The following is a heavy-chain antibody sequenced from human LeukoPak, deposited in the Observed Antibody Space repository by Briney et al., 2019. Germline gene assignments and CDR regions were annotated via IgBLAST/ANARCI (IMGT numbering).Heavy chain of an antibody. Sequence: SSETLSLTCSVSGYSISYGYFWAWIRQPPGKGLEWIGSVYHSGSTHYAPSFKSRVTISLDTSKNHFSLKLTSVTAADTAVYFCASLTRDGYHFEWWGRGTLVTVSS. CDR1: GYSISYGYF. CDR3: ASLTRDGYHFEW. J-gene: IGHJ4*02. CDR2: VYHSGST. V-gene: IGHV4-38-2*02. D-gene: IGHD6-13*01.